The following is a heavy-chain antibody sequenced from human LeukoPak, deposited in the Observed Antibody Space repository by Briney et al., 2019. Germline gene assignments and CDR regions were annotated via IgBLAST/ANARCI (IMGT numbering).Heavy chain of an antibody. J-gene: IGHJ4*02. CDR1: GFTFSSYT. CDR2: ISSGGSYI. CDR3: ARAGSGDY. V-gene: IGHV3-21*01. D-gene: IGHD2-15*01. Sequence: GGSLRLSCAASGFTFSSYTMNWVRQAPGKGLEWVSSISSGGSYIYYADSMKGRFTISRDNAKNSLYLQMNSLRAEDTAVYYCARAGSGDYWGQGTLVTVSS.